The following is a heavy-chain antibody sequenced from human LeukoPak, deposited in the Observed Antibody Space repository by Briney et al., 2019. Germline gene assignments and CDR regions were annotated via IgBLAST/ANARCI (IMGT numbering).Heavy chain of an antibody. CDR1: GGSFSGYY. D-gene: IGHD3-10*01. J-gene: IGHJ4*02. Sequence: SETLSLTCAVYGGSFSGYYWSWFRQPPGKGLEWIGEINHSGSTNYNPSLKSRVTISVDTSKNQFSLKLSSVTAADTAVYYCAREVGYYGSGRDYWGQGTLVTVSS. CDR2: INHSGST. V-gene: IGHV4-34*01. CDR3: AREVGYYGSGRDY.